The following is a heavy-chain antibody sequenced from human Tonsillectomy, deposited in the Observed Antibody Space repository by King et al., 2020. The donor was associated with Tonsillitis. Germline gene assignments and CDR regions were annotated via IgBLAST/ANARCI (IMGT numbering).Heavy chain of an antibody. J-gene: IGHJ3*02. CDR1: GYTFTSYY. D-gene: IGHD3-16*02. CDR3: VKGGSFRYDSFDI. CDR2: INPSGGST. V-gene: IGHV1-46*01. Sequence: VQLVQSGAEVKKPGASVKVSCKASGYTFTSYYIHWVRQAPGQGLEWMGIINPSGGSTSYAQKFQGRVTMTRDTSTSTVYMEPGSLRSEDTAVDYCVKGGSFRYDSFDIWGQGTMVTVSS.